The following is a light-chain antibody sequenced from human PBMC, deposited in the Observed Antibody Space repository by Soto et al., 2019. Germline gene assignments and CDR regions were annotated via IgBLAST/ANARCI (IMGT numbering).Light chain of an antibody. V-gene: IGKV1D-16*01. J-gene: IGKJ5*01. CDR1: QDIGSH. Sequence: DIQMTHPPSSLSASVVDRVAITCLASQDIGSHLAWYQQKPEKAPKSLIYFASTLQSGVPSRFSASGSGTDSTLTISSLQPEDFATYYCQQFRSFPITFGQGTRLEIK. CDR2: FAS. CDR3: QQFRSFPIT.